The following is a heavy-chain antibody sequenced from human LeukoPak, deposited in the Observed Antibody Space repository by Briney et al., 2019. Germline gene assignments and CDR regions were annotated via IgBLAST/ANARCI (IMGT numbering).Heavy chain of an antibody. V-gene: IGHV3-48*03. D-gene: IGHD3-22*01. Sequence: RSGGSLRLSCAASGFTFSSYEMNWVRQAPGKGLEWVSYISSSGSTIYYADSVKGRFTISRDNAKNSLYLQMNNLRAEDTAVYYCARVPRDDYYDSSGWIGLWGQGTMVTVSS. CDR3: ARVPRDDYYDSSGWIGL. CDR1: GFTFSSYE. CDR2: ISSSGSTI. J-gene: IGHJ3*01.